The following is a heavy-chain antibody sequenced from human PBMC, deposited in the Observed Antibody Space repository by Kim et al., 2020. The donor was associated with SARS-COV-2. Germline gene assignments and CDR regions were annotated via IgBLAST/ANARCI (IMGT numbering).Heavy chain of an antibody. V-gene: IGHV3-23*01. Sequence: NAEAGKGRFTISRENTKNQLNQQMNSRRAEDTTVYYCAKDRWSYALIDYWGRGTLVTVSS. CDR3: AKDRWSYALIDY. J-gene: IGHJ4*02. D-gene: IGHD1-26*01.